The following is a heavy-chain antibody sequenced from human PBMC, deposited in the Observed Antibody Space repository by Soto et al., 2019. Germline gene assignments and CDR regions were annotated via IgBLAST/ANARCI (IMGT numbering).Heavy chain of an antibody. D-gene: IGHD3-22*01. CDR1: GGSISSSSYY. Sequence: SETLYLTCTVSGGSISSSSYYWGWIRQPTGKGLEWIGSIYYSGSTYYNPSLKSRVTISVDTSKNQFSLKLSSVTAADTAVYYCARRLYYDSSGFEGGGMDVWGQGTTVPVYS. V-gene: IGHV4-39*01. CDR3: ARRLYYDSSGFEGGGMDV. J-gene: IGHJ6*01. CDR2: IYYSGST.